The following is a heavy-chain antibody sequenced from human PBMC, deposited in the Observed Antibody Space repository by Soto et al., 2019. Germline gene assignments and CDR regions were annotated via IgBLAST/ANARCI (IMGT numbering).Heavy chain of an antibody. Sequence: GGSLRLSCAASGFTFSGSAMHWVRQASGKGLEWVGRIRSKANSYATSYGVSVKGRFTISRDDLKNTAYLQMNSLKTEDSAVYYCTRLRDYDILTGYTYWGQGTLVTVSS. CDR2: IRSKANSYAT. CDR1: GFTFSGSA. D-gene: IGHD3-9*01. CDR3: TRLRDYDILTGYTY. V-gene: IGHV3-73*01. J-gene: IGHJ4*02.